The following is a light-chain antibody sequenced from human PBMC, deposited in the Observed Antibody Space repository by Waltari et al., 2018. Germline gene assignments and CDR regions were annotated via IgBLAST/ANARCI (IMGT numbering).Light chain of an antibody. CDR3: QLWESGSDRVV. CDR1: SIGSRR. Sequence: SYVLTQPPSVSVAPGKAARITCGGNSIGSRRVHWDQQKPGQAPVLVIYYDSDRPSGIPERISGSKSGNTATLTISRVEAGDEAAYYCQLWESGSDRVVFGGGTKLTVL. CDR2: YDS. V-gene: IGLV3-21*01. J-gene: IGLJ2*01.